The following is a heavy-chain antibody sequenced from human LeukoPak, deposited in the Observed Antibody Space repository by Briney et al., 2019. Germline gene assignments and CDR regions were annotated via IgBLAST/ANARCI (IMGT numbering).Heavy chain of an antibody. CDR2: TYYRSKWYN. V-gene: IGHV6-1*01. D-gene: IGHD6-19*01. Sequence: SQTLSLTCAISGDRVSSNSAAWNWIRQSPSRGLEWLGRTYYRSKWYNDYAVSVKSRITINPDTSKNQFSLQLNSVTPEDTAVYYCARARAYSSGWYGDFDYWGQGTLVTVSS. CDR3: ARARAYSSGWYGDFDY. J-gene: IGHJ4*02. CDR1: GDRVSSNSAA.